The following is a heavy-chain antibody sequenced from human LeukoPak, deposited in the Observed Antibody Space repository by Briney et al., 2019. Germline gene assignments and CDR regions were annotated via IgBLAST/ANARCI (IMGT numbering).Heavy chain of an antibody. D-gene: IGHD2-15*01. CDR1: GYTFTSYY. V-gene: IGHV1-46*01. Sequence: ASVKVSCKASGYTFTSYYMHWVRQAPGQGLEWMRIINPSSGSKSFAQKFQGRVTMTRDTSTSTVYMELSSLRSEDTAVYYCARAGSDYCSGVCPKFDFWGQGTLVTVSS. J-gene: IGHJ4*02. CDR3: ARAGSDYCSGVCPKFDF. CDR2: INPSSGSK.